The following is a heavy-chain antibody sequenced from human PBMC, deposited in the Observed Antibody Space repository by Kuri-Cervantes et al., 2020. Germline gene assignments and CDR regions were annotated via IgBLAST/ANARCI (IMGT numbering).Heavy chain of an antibody. Sequence: GGSLRLSCAASGFTFSSYGMHWVRQAPGKGLEWVAVIWYDGSNKYYADSVKGRFTISRDNSKNTLYLQMNSLGAEDTAVYYCATGNSGTAGFDYWGQGTLVTVSS. D-gene: IGHD3-10*01. CDR1: GFTFSSYG. CDR2: IWYDGSNK. V-gene: IGHV3-33*01. CDR3: ATGNSGTAGFDY. J-gene: IGHJ4*02.